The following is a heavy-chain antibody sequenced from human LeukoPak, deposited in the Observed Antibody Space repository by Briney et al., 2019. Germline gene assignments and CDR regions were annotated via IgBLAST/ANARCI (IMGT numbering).Heavy chain of an antibody. D-gene: IGHD7-27*01. V-gene: IGHV4-59*01. CDR3: AKLGSPRAY. Sequence: PSENLSPTFTVSGGSIGTYYWSWVRQPPRKGLEWIGHIYYFEKTDYNPSLESRVTISVDAAKNHFSLKLRSVTPLDTAVYYCAKLGSPRAYWGQGILVTVSS. J-gene: IGHJ4*02. CDR1: GGSIGTYY. CDR2: IYYFEKT.